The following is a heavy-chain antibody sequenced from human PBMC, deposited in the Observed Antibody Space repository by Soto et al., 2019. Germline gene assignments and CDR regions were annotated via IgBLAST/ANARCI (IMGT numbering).Heavy chain of an antibody. CDR1: GFTFSSYA. V-gene: IGHV3-30-3*01. CDR3: ASTAGYSSGWYGMGAFDI. D-gene: IGHD6-19*01. Sequence: QVQLVESGGGVVQPGRSLRLSCAASGFTFSSYAMHWVRQAPGKGLEWVAVISYDGSNKYYADSVKGRFTISRDNSKNPLYLQMNSLRAEDTAVYYCASTAGYSSGWYGMGAFDIWGQGTMVTVSS. J-gene: IGHJ3*02. CDR2: ISYDGSNK.